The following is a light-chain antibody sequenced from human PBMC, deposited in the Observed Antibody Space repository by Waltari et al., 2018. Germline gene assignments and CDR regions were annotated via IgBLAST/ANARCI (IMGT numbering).Light chain of an antibody. J-gene: IGLJ3*02. CDR3: QTWGSGIVV. Sequence: QVVLTQSPSASASLGASVKLPCTLDSGHTTYPIACHQQQPEKGPRYLMKVHIDGSHTNADGVPDRFSGSSSGAERYLIISSLQSEDEADYYCQTWGSGIVVFGGGTKLTVL. CDR2: VHIDGSH. V-gene: IGLV4-69*01. CDR1: SGHTTYP.